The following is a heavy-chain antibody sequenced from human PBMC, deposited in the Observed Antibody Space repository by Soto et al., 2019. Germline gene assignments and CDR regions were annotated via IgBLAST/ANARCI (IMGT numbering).Heavy chain of an antibody. CDR3: ARGRGKTTVYYYYGMDV. D-gene: IGHD4-17*01. J-gene: IGHJ6*02. CDR2: MNPNSGNT. V-gene: IGHV1-8*01. Sequence: ASVKVSCKASGYTFTSYDINWVRQATGQGLEWMGWMNPNSGNTGYAQKFQGRVTMTRNTSISTAYMELSSLRSEDTAVYYCARGRGKTTVYYYYGMDVWGQGTTVTVS. CDR1: GYTFTSYD.